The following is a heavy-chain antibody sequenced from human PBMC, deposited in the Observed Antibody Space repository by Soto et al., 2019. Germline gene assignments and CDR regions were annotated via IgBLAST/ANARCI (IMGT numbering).Heavy chain of an antibody. CDR1: GGSVSSGSYY. V-gene: IGHV4-61*01. CDR3: ARTQYCTNGVCYIPHYYYYGMDV. J-gene: IGHJ6*02. CDR2: IYYSGST. D-gene: IGHD2-8*01. Sequence: SETLSLTCTVSGGSVSSGSYYWSWIRQPPGKGLEWIGYIYYSGSTNYNPSLKSRVTISVDTSKNQFSLKLSSVTAADTAVYYCARTQYCTNGVCYIPHYYYYGMDVWGQGTTVTVSS.